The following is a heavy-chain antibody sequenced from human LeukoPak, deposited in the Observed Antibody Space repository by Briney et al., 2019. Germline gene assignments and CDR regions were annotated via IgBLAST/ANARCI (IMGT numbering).Heavy chain of an antibody. CDR2: ISGSGGST. D-gene: IGHD5-18*01. Sequence: GGSPRLSCAASGFTFSGYAMSWVRQAPGKGLEWVSAISGSGGSTYYADSVKGRFTISRDNSKNTLYLQMNSLRAEDTAVYYCAKGLSLWFHPYDAFYIWRQGTMVTVSS. V-gene: IGHV3-23*01. CDR3: AKGLSLWFHPYDAFYI. J-gene: IGHJ3*02. CDR1: GFTFSGYA.